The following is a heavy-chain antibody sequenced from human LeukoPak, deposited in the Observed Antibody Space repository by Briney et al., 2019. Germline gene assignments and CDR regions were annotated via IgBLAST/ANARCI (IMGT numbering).Heavy chain of an antibody. Sequence: GGSLRLSCAASGFTFSNYWMSWVRQAPGKGLEWVANIKQDGSEKKYVDSVKGRFTISRDNAKNSLYLQINSLRAEDTAVHYCARDRVYYDSSGYYSLFDYWGQGTLVTASS. CDR2: IKQDGSEK. CDR3: ARDRVYYDSSGYYSLFDY. J-gene: IGHJ4*02. D-gene: IGHD3-22*01. V-gene: IGHV3-7*01. CDR1: GFTFSNYW.